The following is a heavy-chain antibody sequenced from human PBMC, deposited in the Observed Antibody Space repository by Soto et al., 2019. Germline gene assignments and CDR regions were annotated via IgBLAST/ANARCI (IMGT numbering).Heavy chain of an antibody. D-gene: IGHD3-22*01. CDR3: ASLVENYYDSSGYYYNY. CDR1: GGSVSSGSYY. CDR2: IYYSGST. Sequence: SETLSLTPTVSGGSVSSGSYYWSWIRQPPGKGLEWIGYIYYSGSTNYNPSLKSRVTISVDTSKNQFSLKLSSVTAADTAVYYCASLVENYYDSSGYYYNYWGQGTLVTVSS. J-gene: IGHJ4*02. V-gene: IGHV4-61*01.